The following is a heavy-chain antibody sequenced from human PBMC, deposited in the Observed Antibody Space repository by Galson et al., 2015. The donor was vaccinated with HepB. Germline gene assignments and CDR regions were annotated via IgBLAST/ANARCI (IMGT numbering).Heavy chain of an antibody. CDR1: GFSLSTSGMC. CDR2: IDWDDDK. CDR3: ARTPGMGATGWFGFDY. V-gene: IGHV2-70*01. J-gene: IGHJ4*02. D-gene: IGHD1-26*01. Sequence: PALVKPTQTLTLTCTSSGFSLSTSGMCVSWIRQPPGKALEWLALIDWDDDKYYSTSLKTRLTISKDTSKNQVVLTMTNMDPVDTATYYCARTPGMGATGWFGFDYWGQGILVTVSS.